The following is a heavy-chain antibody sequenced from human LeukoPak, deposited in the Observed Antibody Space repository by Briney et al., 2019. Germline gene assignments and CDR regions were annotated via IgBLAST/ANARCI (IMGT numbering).Heavy chain of an antibody. CDR1: GYTFTGYY. J-gene: IGHJ5*02. CDR3: ARTRYCSSTSCYVEREYNWFDP. CDR2: INPNSGGT. Sequence: ASVKVSCKASGYTFTGYYMHWVRQAPRQGLEWMGRINPNSGGTSYAQKFQGRVTMTRDTSISTAYMELSRLRSDDTAVYYCARTRYCSSTSCYVEREYNWFDPWGQGTLVTVSS. V-gene: IGHV1-2*06. D-gene: IGHD2-2*01.